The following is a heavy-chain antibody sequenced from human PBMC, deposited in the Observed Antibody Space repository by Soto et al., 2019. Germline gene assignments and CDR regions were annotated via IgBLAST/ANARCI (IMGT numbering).Heavy chain of an antibody. V-gene: IGHV1-18*01. CDR2: ISAYNGNT. J-gene: IGHJ4*02. CDR1: GYTFTSYG. CDR3: ARQDYYDSSGYRADLDY. Sequence: QVQLVQSGAEVKKPGASVKVSCKASGYTFTSYGISWVRQAPGQGLEWMGWISAYNGNTNYAQKLRGRVTMTTDTSTSTAYMELRSLRSDDTAVYYCARQDYYDSSGYRADLDYWGQGTLVTVSS. D-gene: IGHD3-22*01.